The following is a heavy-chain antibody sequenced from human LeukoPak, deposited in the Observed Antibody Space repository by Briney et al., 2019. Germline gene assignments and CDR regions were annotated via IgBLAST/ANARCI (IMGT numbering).Heavy chain of an antibody. CDR1: GYSFNTDW. V-gene: IGHV5-51*01. D-gene: IGHD3-10*01. J-gene: IGHJ4*02. CDR3: ARFLSGGYYFDS. CDR2: IYPYDSDT. Sequence: KVGESLKISCKGSGYSFNTDWIGWMRHMPGKGLEWMGIIYPYDSDTRYSPSFQGQVTISAAKSLSTAYLQWSSLKASDNAIYYCARFLSGGYYFDSWGPGTLVTVSS.